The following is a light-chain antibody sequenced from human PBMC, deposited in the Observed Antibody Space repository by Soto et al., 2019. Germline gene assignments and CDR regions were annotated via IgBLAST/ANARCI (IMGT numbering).Light chain of an antibody. V-gene: IGLV2-14*01. CDR1: SSDIGFYNY. Sequence: QSALTQPASVSGSPGQSITISCTGTSSDIGFYNYVSWYQRHPGKAPKLIIYEVSNRPSGISNRFSASKSGNTASLTISGLQAEDEAHYYCSSYASTNHAVFGGGTQLTVL. CDR2: EVS. J-gene: IGLJ3*02. CDR3: SSYASTNHAV.